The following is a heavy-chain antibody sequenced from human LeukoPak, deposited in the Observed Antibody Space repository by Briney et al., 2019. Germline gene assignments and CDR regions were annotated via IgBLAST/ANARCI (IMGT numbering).Heavy chain of an antibody. CDR1: GYTFTGYY. Sequence: GASVKVSCKASGYTFTGYYMHWVRQAPGQGLEWMGWINPNSGGTNYAQKFQGRVTMTRDTSISTAYMELSRLRSDDTAVYYCARDHRFGDLWAFFDYWGQGTLVTVSS. CDR3: ARDHRFGDLWAFFDY. CDR2: INPNSGGT. D-gene: IGHD3-10*01. J-gene: IGHJ4*02. V-gene: IGHV1-2*02.